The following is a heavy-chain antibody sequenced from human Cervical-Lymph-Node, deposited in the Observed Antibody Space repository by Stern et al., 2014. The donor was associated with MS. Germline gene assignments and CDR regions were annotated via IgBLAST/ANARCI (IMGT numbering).Heavy chain of an antibody. D-gene: IGHD2-8*01. CDR1: GYTSTSYA. V-gene: IGHV1-3*01. Sequence: QLVQSGAEVKKPGASVKVSCKASGYTSTSYAMHWVRQAPGQSLEWMGWISAGNSNTVYSQKFQGRVTITRDTSASTAYMELSNLRSEDTAVYYCARDKLYAAVDWGQGTLVTVSS. CDR2: ISAGNSNT. J-gene: IGHJ4*02. CDR3: ARDKLYAAVD.